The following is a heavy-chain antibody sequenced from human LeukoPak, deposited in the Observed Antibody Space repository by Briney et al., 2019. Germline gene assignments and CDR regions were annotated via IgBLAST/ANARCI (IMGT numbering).Heavy chain of an antibody. CDR2: IYYSGST. Sequence: SETLSLTCTVSGDSISDVNYCWGWIRQPPGKGLEWIGTIYYSGSTYYNPSLKSRVTISVDTSKNQFSLRLSSVTAADTAVYYCARDWYSSGWYLGDWGQGTLVTVSS. J-gene: IGHJ4*02. D-gene: IGHD6-19*01. CDR1: GDSISDVNYC. V-gene: IGHV4-39*07. CDR3: ARDWYSSGWYLGD.